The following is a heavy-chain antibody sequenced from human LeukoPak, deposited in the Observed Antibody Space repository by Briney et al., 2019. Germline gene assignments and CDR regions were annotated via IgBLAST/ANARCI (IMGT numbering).Heavy chain of an antibody. CDR3: ARGGMITFGGVPFDY. D-gene: IGHD3-16*01. J-gene: IGHJ4*02. V-gene: IGHV1-2*02. CDR1: VYTFTGYY. CDR2: INPNSGET. Sequence: ASVKVSCKASVYTFTGYYMHWVRQAPGQGLEWMGWINPNSGETRYAQKFQGRVTMTRDTSISTAYMGLSRLRSDDTAVYYCARGGMITFGGVPFDYWGQGTLVTVSS.